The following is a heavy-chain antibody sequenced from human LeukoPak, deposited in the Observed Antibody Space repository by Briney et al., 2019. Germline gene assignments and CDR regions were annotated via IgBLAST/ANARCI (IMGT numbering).Heavy chain of an antibody. V-gene: IGHV1-8*01. CDR3: ATGSITMVRGVIHNWFDP. Sequence: ASVKVSCKASGYTFTSYDINWVRQATGQGLEWMGWMNPNSGNTGYAQKFQGRVTMTRNTSISTAYMELSSLRSEDTAVYYCATGSITMVRGVIHNWFDPWGQGTLVTVSS. CDR2: MNPNSGNT. J-gene: IGHJ5*02. D-gene: IGHD3-10*01. CDR1: GYTFTSYD.